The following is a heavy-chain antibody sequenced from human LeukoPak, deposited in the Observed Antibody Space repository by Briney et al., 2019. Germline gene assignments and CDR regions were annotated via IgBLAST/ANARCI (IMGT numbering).Heavy chain of an antibody. CDR1: GLTVSNSY. J-gene: IGHJ4*02. D-gene: IGHD3-9*01. CDR3: ARDFDIMTGYSVFDY. CDR2: LYRDDTS. V-gene: IGHV3-53*05. Sequence: GGSLRLSCAASGLTVSNSYINWVRQPPGKGLEWVSVLYRDDTSYYAESVKGRFTISGDSAKKTLYLQMNSLRPDDTAMYYCARDFDIMTGYSVFDYWGQGTLVTVSS.